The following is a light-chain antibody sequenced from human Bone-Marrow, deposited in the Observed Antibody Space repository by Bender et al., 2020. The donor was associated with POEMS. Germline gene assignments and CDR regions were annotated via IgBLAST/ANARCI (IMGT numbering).Light chain of an antibody. Sequence: QSVLTQPPSVSGTPGQRVTISCSGSGSNIGGYPVNWYQQLPGTAPRLLIYTNNERPSGVSSRFSGSKSGNTASLTISGLQAEDEADYYCCSYAISSIYVVFGGGTKLTVL. CDR1: GSNIGGYP. CDR2: TNN. CDR3: CSYAISSIYVV. V-gene: IGLV1-44*01. J-gene: IGLJ2*01.